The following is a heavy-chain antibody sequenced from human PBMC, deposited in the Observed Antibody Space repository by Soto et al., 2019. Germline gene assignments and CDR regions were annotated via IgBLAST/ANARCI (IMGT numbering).Heavy chain of an antibody. CDR2: IYDSGSS. Sequence: SETLSLTCTVSGGSVSSGDYFWSWIRQPPGKGLEWIGYIYDSGSSYYNPSLKSRVTMSVDTSKNQFSLKLRSVTAAGTAMYYCAREKGYISGPKNFDSWGQGTLVTVSS. D-gene: IGHD5-12*01. J-gene: IGHJ4*02. CDR3: AREKGYISGPKNFDS. CDR1: GGSVSSGDYF. V-gene: IGHV4-30-4*01.